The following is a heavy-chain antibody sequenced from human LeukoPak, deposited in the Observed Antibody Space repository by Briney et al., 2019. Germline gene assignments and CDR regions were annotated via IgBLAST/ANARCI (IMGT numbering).Heavy chain of an antibody. CDR2: VKNRGDGRTT. V-gene: IGHV3-15*07. D-gene: IGHD3-16*01. CDR3: TTEYYGGFDY. Sequence: GGSLRLSCVVSTFTKAWMNWVRQAPGKGLEWVGRVKNRGDGRTTDYAASVKGRFTISRDDSKRTVYLQMNSLKTEDTAVYFCTTEYYGGFDYWGQGTLVTVSS. CDR1: TFTKAW. J-gene: IGHJ4*02.